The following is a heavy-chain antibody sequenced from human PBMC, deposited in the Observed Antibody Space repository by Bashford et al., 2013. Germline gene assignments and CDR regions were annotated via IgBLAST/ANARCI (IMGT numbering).Heavy chain of an antibody. CDR2: INHSGNT. Sequence: SETLSLTCAVSGDSSVVTTGTGSASPHGKGLEWIGEINHSGNTFYNPSLKSRVTISVATSKNQFSLELTSVTAADTAVYYCAGRWGAGQHTAYYFLYGVGVWGQGTTVTVSS. CDR3: AGRWGAGQHTAYYFLYGVGV. D-gene: IGHD5-18*01. V-gene: IGHV4-34*01. CDR1: GDSSVVTT. J-gene: IGHJ6*02.